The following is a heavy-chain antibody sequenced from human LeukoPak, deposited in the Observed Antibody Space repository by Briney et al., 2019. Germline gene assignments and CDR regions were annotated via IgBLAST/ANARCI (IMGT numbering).Heavy chain of an antibody. CDR1: GYNFITYW. Sequence: GESLKISCKGSGYNFITYWIGWVRQMPGKGLEWMGIIYPGDSDTRYSPSFQGQVTISADKSISTAYLQWNSLKASDTAMYYCARRDGYGAYDIWGQGTMVTVSS. V-gene: IGHV5-51*01. CDR3: ARRDGYGAYDI. J-gene: IGHJ3*02. D-gene: IGHD5-24*01. CDR2: IYPGDSDT.